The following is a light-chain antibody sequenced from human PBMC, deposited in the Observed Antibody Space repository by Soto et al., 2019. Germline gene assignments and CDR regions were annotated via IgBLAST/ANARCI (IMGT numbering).Light chain of an antibody. CDR1: QSVSSSY. CDR2: GAS. J-gene: IGKJ2*01. V-gene: IGKV3-20*01. CDR3: QQYGSSPYT. Sequence: EIVLTQSPGTLSLSPGERATVSCRASQSVSSSYLAWYQQKPGQAPRLLIYGASSRATGIPDRFSGSVSGTDITLTIGRLEPEDFAVYYCQQYGSSPYTFGQGTKLEIK.